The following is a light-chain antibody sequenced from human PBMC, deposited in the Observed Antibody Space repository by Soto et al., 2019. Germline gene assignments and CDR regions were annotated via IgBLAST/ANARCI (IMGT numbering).Light chain of an antibody. Sequence: ELVLTQSPATLSVSPVKIAHLSFRASQNIINYLILYQQTPVKAPRLLIYDVSNRATRTPARFSGSGSGTDFTLTILRPQPEASAVYYRQQRSTWHWTFGQGTKVE. CDR2: DVS. J-gene: IGKJ1*01. CDR3: QQRSTWHWT. CDR1: QNIINY. V-gene: IGKV3-11*01.